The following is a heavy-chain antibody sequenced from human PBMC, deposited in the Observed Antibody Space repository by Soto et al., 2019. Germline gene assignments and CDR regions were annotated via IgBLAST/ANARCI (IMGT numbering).Heavy chain of an antibody. CDR2: ISGSGGST. CDR3: AKDPLQRYCSSTSCDNWFDP. J-gene: IGHJ5*02. V-gene: IGHV3-23*01. D-gene: IGHD2-2*01. Sequence: GGSLRLSCAASGFTFSSYAMSWVHQAPGKGLEWVSAISGSGGSTYYADSVKGRFTISRDNSKNTLYLQMNSLRAEDTAVYYCAKDPLQRYCSSTSCDNWFDPWGQGTLVTVSS. CDR1: GFTFSSYA.